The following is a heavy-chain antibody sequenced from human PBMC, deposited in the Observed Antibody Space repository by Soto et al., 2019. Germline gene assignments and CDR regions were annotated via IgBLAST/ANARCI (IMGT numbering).Heavy chain of an antibody. CDR3: ARHSLALRKDNWFDP. CDR1: GDSIISSDFY. Sequence: SETLSLTCTVSGDSIISSDFYWGWVRQPPGKGLEWIGSIFYLGSSYYNPSLKSRVTMSVDTSKNQFSLRLRSVTAADTALYFCARHSLALRKDNWFDPWGQGIMVTVSS. CDR2: IFYLGSS. J-gene: IGHJ5*02. D-gene: IGHD3-3*02. V-gene: IGHV4-39*01.